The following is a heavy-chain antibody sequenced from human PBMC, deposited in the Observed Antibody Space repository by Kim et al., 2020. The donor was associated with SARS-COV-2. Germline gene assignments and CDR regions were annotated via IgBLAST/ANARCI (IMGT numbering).Heavy chain of an antibody. CDR3: ACLLRYFDWLKYPFY. Sequence: SVKVSCKASGGTFSSYAISWVRQAPGQGLEWMGGIIPIFGTANYAQKFQGRVTITADESTSTAYMELSSLRSEDTAVYYCACLLRYFDWLKYPFYWGQGTLVTVSS. CDR1: GGTFSSYA. CDR2: IIPIFGTA. V-gene: IGHV1-69*13. D-gene: IGHD3-9*01. J-gene: IGHJ4*02.